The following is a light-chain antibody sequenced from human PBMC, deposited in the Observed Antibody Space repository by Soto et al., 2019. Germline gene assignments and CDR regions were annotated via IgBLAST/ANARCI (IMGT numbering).Light chain of an antibody. Sequence: QSALAQPPSASGSPGQSVTISCTGTSSDVGAYNYVSWYQQHRGKAPKLIIYDVSQRPSGIPDRFSGSKSGNTASLTGSGLQAEDEAVYYCNSFAGSAHVVFGGGTKLTVL. CDR3: NSFAGSAHVV. J-gene: IGLJ2*01. V-gene: IGLV2-8*01. CDR2: DVS. CDR1: SSDVGAYNY.